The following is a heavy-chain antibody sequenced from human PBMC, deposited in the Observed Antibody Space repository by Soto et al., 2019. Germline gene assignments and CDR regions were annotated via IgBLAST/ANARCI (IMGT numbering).Heavy chain of an antibody. D-gene: IGHD2-21*01. CDR3: AHIHHPSDGGDYGSSFD. V-gene: IGHV2-5*02. CDR1: GSSLSTGGMG. CDR2: VYWDNDK. J-gene: IGHJ1*01. Sequence: QITLKESGPPVVRPTQTLTLTCDISGSSLSTGGMGVAWIRQPPGKALEWLALVYWDNDKRYSPSLKSSLTITKDNPDNQFVLRMTIKDPVDTATDYGAHIHHPSDGGDYGSSFDWG.